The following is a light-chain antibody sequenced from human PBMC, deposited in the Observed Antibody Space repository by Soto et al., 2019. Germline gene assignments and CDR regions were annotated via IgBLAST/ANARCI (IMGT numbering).Light chain of an antibody. CDR2: KAS. CDR3: QQYGSSSPWT. J-gene: IGKJ1*01. Sequence: DIQMTQSPSTLSASVGDRVTITCLASQSISSWLAWYQQKPGRAPKLLIYKASSLETGVPSRFSGSGSGTEFTLISSSLQPDDFASYYCQQYGSSSPWTFGQGTKVEIK. CDR1: QSISSW. V-gene: IGKV1-5*03.